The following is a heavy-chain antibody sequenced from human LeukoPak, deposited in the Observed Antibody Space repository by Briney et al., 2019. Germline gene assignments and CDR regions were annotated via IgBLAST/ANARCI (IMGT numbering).Heavy chain of an antibody. J-gene: IGHJ6*03. V-gene: IGHV3-33*01. Sequence: GGSLRLSCAASGFTFSNYDMHWVRQAPGKGLEWLSLIWSDGRIEQYAASVKGRITISRDNSKNTVYLQTNSLRGEDTAVYYCARDPGTATRGFHMDVWGKGTRITVSS. CDR3: ARDPGTATRGFHMDV. D-gene: IGHD6-13*01. CDR2: IWSDGRIE. CDR1: GFTFSNYD.